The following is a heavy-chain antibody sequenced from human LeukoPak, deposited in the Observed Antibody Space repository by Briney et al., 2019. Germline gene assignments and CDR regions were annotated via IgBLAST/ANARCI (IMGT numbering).Heavy chain of an antibody. Sequence: GASVKVSCKASGYTFTGYYMHWVRQAPGQGLEWMGRINHNNGGTNYAQKFQGRVTMTTDTSISTAYMELSGLRSDDTAVYYCARDVETGNYYFYYGVDVWGQGTTVTVSS. CDR3: ARDVETGNYYFYYGVDV. CDR1: GYTFTGYY. V-gene: IGHV1-2*06. CDR2: INHNNGGT. J-gene: IGHJ6*02. D-gene: IGHD3-10*01.